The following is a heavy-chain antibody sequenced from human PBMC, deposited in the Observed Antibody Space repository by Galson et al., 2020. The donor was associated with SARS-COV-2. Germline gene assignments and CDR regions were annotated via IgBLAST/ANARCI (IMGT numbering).Heavy chain of an antibody. CDR3: ARTRPTSWESSVGSFDV. CDR1: GFSLSNPRLG. CDR2: ISSNGEK. D-gene: IGHD7-27*01. J-gene: IGHJ3*01. Sequence: SGPTLVKPTETLTLTCTVSGFSLSNPRLGVSWIRQPPGKALEWLAQISSNGEKSYSTSLRSRLTISKDTSKSQVVLAMANVGPLDTATYFCARTRPTSWESSVGSFDVWGLGTMVTVSS. V-gene: IGHV2-26*01.